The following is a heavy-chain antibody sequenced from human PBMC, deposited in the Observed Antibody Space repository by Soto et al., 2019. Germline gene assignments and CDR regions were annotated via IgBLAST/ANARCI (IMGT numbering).Heavy chain of an antibody. CDR1: GFTFNNYW. D-gene: IGHD2-15*01. Sequence: DVQLVESGGGLVQPGGSLRLSCAAAGFTFNNYWMHWVRQAPGMGLVWVSRINSDGTSTSYADSVKGRFTISRDTPENTLYLQMNSLGAEDTAVYYCASHHCRGGSCYGGDAFDIWGQGTMVTVSS. CDR2: INSDGTST. J-gene: IGHJ3*02. V-gene: IGHV3-74*01. CDR3: ASHHCRGGSCYGGDAFDI.